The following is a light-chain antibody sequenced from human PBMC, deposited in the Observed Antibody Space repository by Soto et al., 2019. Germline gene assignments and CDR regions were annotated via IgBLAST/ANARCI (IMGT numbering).Light chain of an antibody. J-gene: IGKJ1*01. CDR2: GAS. Sequence: EIVLTQSPGTLSLSPGERATLSCRASQSVTNNYLAWYQQKPGQAPKLLIYGASSRATGIPDRFSGSGSGTAFTLTISRLEPEDFAVYYCQQYGSSPPRTFGQGTKVEIK. CDR3: QQYGSSPPRT. CDR1: QSVTNNY. V-gene: IGKV3-20*01.